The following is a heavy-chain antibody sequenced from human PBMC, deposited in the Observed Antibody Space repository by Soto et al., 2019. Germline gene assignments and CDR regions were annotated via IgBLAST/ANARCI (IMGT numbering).Heavy chain of an antibody. D-gene: IGHD3-10*01. V-gene: IGHV4-4*02. J-gene: IGHJ4*02. CDR3: ARRYYGSGSYYNDGYFDY. CDR2: IYHSGST. Sequence: SETLRLTCAVSGGSLSSSNWWSCVRHPPGKGLEWIGEIYHSGSTNYNPSLKSRVTISVDKSKNQFSLKLSSVTAADTAVYYCARRYYGSGSYYNDGYFDYWGKGTLVT. CDR1: GGSLSSSNW.